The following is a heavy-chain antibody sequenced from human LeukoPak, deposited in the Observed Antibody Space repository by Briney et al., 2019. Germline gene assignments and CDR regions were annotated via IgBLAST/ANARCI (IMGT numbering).Heavy chain of an antibody. CDR3: ARGLSYYGYDYFDY. Sequence: ASVKVSCKASGYTFTGYYMHWVRQAPGQGLEWMGWINPNSGGTNYAQKFQGWVTMTRDTSISTAYMELGRLRSDDTAVYYCARGLSYYGYDYFDYWGQGTLATVSS. CDR1: GYTFTGYY. D-gene: IGHD1-26*01. CDR2: INPNSGGT. V-gene: IGHV1-2*04. J-gene: IGHJ4*02.